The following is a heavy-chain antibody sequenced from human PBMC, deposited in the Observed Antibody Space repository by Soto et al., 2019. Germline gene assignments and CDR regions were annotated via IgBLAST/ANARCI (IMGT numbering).Heavy chain of an antibody. J-gene: IGHJ5*02. CDR3: AGYYGSGSYYKINWFDP. Sequence: PSETLSLTCTVSGGSISSYYWSWIRQPPGKGLEWIGYIYYSGSTNYNPSLKSRVTISVDTSKNQFSLKLSSVTAADTAVYYCAGYYGSGSYYKINWFDPCGQGTLVTVSA. D-gene: IGHD3-10*01. CDR1: GGSISSYY. V-gene: IGHV4-59*01. CDR2: IYYSGST.